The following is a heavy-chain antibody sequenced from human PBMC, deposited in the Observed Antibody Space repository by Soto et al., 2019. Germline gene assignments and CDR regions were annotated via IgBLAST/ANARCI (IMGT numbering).Heavy chain of an antibody. CDR3: AREVRVDTAMARPDY. Sequence: QVQRVQSGAEVKKPGASVKVSCKASGYTFTSYGISWVRQAPGQGLEWMGWISAYNGNTNYAQKLQGRVTMTTDTSTSTAYMELRSLRSDDTAVYYCAREVRVDTAMARPDYWGQGTLVTVSS. CDR2: ISAYNGNT. CDR1: GYTFTSYG. D-gene: IGHD5-18*01. V-gene: IGHV1-18*01. J-gene: IGHJ4*02.